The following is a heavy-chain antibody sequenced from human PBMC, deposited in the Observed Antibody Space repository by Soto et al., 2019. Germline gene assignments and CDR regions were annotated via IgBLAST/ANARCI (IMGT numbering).Heavy chain of an antibody. V-gene: IGHV3-15*07. CDR3: TTLGPS. CDR1: GFNFSDAW. J-gene: IGHJ5*01. CDR2: VKTKTDGGTT. Sequence: EVQLVESGGGLEKPGGSRRLSCAASGFNFSDAWMNWVRQAPGKGLEWVGHVKTKTDGGTTEYAASVKGRFIVSRDDSRNTLYLQMNSLKSEDTAMYYCTTLGPSWGHGTLVVVSS.